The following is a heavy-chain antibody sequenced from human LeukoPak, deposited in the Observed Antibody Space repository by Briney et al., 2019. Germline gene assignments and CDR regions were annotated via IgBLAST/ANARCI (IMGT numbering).Heavy chain of an antibody. D-gene: IGHD4-17*01. CDR2: ISYDGSNK. CDR1: GLTFSSYA. V-gene: IGHV3-30-3*01. Sequence: PGGSLRLSCAASGLTFSSYAMHWVRQAPGKGLEWVAVISYDGSNKYYADSVKGRFTISRDNSKNTLYLQMNSLRAEDTAVYYCASFAVTTHPDYWGQGTLVTVSS. CDR3: ASFAVTTHPDY. J-gene: IGHJ4*02.